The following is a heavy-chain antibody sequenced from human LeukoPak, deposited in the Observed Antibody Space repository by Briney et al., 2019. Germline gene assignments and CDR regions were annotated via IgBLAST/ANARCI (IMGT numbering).Heavy chain of an antibody. CDR3: AILGRIVPIQLWLTAFDYFDY. CDR1: GFTFSSYG. Sequence: PGGSLRLSCAASGFTFSSYGMHWVRQAPGKGLEWVAVISYDGSNKYYADSVKGRFTISRDNSKNTLYLQMNSLRAEDTAVYYCAILGRIVPIQLWLTAFDYFDYWGQGTLVTVSS. V-gene: IGHV3-30*03. J-gene: IGHJ4*02. CDR2: ISYDGSNK. D-gene: IGHD5-18*01.